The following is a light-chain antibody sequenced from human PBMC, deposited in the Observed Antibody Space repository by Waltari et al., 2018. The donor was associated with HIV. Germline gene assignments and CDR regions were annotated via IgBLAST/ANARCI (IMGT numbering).Light chain of an antibody. Sequence: DIQMTHSPSSLSASIGASVTITCRASQSISSYLHWYQHKPGRAPSLLIYPASTLQSGVPSRFSGSGSDTDFTLTISNLQPEDFAIYYCQQSYSTSWTFGQGTKVEIK. CDR3: QQSYSTSWT. CDR1: QSISSY. CDR2: PAS. J-gene: IGKJ1*01. V-gene: IGKV1-39*01.